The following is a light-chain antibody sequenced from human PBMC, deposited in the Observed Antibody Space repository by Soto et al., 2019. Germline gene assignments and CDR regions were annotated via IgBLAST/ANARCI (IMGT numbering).Light chain of an antibody. Sequence: EIVLTQSPGTLSLSPGERATLSCRASQSVSNSYLAWYQQKPGQAPRLLIYGASSRPTGIPSRISGSVDGTDSTLTISRLEHEDFAVYCCQQYGGSPRTFGQGTK. CDR2: GAS. CDR1: QSVSNSY. J-gene: IGKJ2*01. CDR3: QQYGGSPRT. V-gene: IGKV3-20*01.